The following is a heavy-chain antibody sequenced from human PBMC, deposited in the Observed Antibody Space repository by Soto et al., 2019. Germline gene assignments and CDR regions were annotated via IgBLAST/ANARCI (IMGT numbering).Heavy chain of an antibody. J-gene: IGHJ4*02. Sequence: GGSLRLSCAASGFTVSSSYMSWVRQAPGKGLEWVSVIYSGGSTYYADSVKGRFTISRHNSKNTLYLQMNSLRAEDTAVYYCARDGGIDYGDSAALDYWGQGTLVTVSS. D-gene: IGHD4-17*01. CDR1: GFTVSSSY. V-gene: IGHV3-53*04. CDR2: IYSGGST. CDR3: ARDGGIDYGDSAALDY.